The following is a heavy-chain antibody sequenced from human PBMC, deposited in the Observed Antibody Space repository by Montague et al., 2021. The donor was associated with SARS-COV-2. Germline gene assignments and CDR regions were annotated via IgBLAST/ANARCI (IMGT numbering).Heavy chain of an antibody. CDR3: ASFPSGYYDSSGYHI. J-gene: IGHJ4*02. CDR1: GGSFSGYY. CDR2: INHSGST. V-gene: IGHV4-34*01. Sequence: SETLSLTCAVYGGSFSGYYWSWIRQPPGKGLEWIGEINHSGSTNYNPYLKSRVTISVDTSKNQFSLKLSSVTAADTAVYYCASFPSGYYDSSGYHIWGQGTLVTVSS. D-gene: IGHD3-22*01.